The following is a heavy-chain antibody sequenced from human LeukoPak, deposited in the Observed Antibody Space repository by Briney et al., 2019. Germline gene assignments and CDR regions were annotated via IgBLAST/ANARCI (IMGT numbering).Heavy chain of an antibody. CDR1: GYTFTSYY. CDR2: INPSGGST. CDR3: ARGDPSLYYMDV. V-gene: IGHV1-46*01. J-gene: IGHJ6*03. Sequence: ASVKVSCKASGYTFTSYYMHWVRQAPGQGLEWMGIINPSGGSTSYAQRFQDRVTMTWDTSTRTVYMELSSLRSDDTAVYYCARGDPSLYYMDVWGKGTTVTVSS. D-gene: IGHD3-9*01.